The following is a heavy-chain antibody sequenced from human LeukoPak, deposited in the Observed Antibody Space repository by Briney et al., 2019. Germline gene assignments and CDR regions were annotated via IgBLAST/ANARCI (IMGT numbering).Heavy chain of an antibody. Sequence: PGGSLRLSCAASGFTFSSYWMSWVRQAPGKGLEWVANIKEDGSEKYYVDSVKGRFTISRDNAKNSLHLQMISLRAEDTAAYYCASDGYSYGSDLRGHWGQGTLVTVSS. CDR3: ASDGYSYGSDLRGH. J-gene: IGHJ4*02. CDR2: IKEDGSEK. CDR1: GFTFSSYW. V-gene: IGHV3-7*03. D-gene: IGHD5-18*01.